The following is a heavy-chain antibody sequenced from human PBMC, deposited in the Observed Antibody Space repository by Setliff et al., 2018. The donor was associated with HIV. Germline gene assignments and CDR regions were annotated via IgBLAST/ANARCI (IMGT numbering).Heavy chain of an antibody. CDR3: ARKFRPGHGVDV. Sequence: GGSLRLSCAASRFDFNNHWMCWVRQAPGKGLEWVANIGQDGSETNYVDSVKGRFTIFRDNAKSSMYLQMNSLRVEDTAIYYCARKFRPGHGVDVWGQGTTVTVSS. CDR1: RFDFNNHW. CDR2: IGQDGSET. V-gene: IGHV3-7*01. D-gene: IGHD3-10*01. J-gene: IGHJ6*02.